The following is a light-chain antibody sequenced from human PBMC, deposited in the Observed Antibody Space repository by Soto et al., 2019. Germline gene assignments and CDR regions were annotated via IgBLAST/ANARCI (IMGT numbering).Light chain of an antibody. V-gene: IGLV2-14*01. J-gene: IGLJ3*02. Sequence: QSALTQPASVSGSPGQSITISCTGTSSDVGAYNYVSWFQQHPGTAPKLMIHDVSNRPSGVSNRFSGSKSGNAASLTISGLQAEDEADYYCASYTSSNTWVFGGGTKVTVL. CDR1: SSDVGAYNY. CDR2: DVS. CDR3: ASYTSSNTWV.